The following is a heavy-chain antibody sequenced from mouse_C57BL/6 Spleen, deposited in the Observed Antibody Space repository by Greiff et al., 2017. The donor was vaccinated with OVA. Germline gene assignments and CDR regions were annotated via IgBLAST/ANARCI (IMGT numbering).Heavy chain of an antibody. CDR3: ATHGYDEGFAD. Sequence: EVQLVESGGGLVKPGGSLKLSCAASGFTFSDYGMHWVRQAPEKGLEWVAYISSGSSTIYSADTVKGRFTISRDNAKTTLFLQMTSLRAEDTAMYYCATHGYDEGFADWGQGTLVTVSA. J-gene: IGHJ3*01. CDR1: GFTFSDYG. V-gene: IGHV5-17*01. CDR2: ISSGSSTI. D-gene: IGHD2-2*01.